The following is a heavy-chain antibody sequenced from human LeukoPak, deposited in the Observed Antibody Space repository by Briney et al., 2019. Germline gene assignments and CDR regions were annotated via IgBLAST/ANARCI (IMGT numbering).Heavy chain of an antibody. J-gene: IGHJ6*03. CDR2: ISWNSGSI. D-gene: IGHD3-10*01. Sequence: PGGSLRLSCAASGFTFDDYAMHWVRQAPGKGLEWVSGISWNSGSIGYADSVKGRFTISRDNAKNSLYLQMNSLRAEDTALYYCAKDIALLWFGGYMDVWGKGTTVTISS. CDR1: GFTFDDYA. CDR3: AKDIALLWFGGYMDV. V-gene: IGHV3-9*01.